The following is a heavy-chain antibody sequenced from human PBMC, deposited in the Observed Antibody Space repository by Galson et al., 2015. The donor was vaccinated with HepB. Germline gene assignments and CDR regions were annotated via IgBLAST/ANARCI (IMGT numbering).Heavy chain of an antibody. CDR2: VSGSSRYT. D-gene: IGHD4-17*01. CDR1: GFTSNTYT. Sequence: SLRLSCAASGFTSNTYTMNWVRQAPGKGLEWVSSVSGSSRYTFYTDSLRGRITISRDNAQNSLFLQMDSLRIEDTAVYYCARDTDDYGDFGYYGMDVWGQGTTVTVSS. J-gene: IGHJ6*02. V-gene: IGHV3-21*06. CDR3: ARDTDDYGDFGYYGMDV.